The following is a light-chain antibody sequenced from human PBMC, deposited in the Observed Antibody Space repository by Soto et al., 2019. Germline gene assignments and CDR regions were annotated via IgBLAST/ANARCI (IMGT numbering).Light chain of an antibody. CDR1: SSDVGGYNY. CDR2: EVS. CDR3: SSYTSSSTPGV. Sequence: QSVLTQPASVSGSPGQSITISCTGTSSDVGGYNYVSWYQQHPGKAPKLMIYEVSNRPSGVSNRFSGSKSGNTASLTISVLQAEDVADYYCSSYTSSSTPGVFGGGTTLTVL. V-gene: IGLV2-14*01. J-gene: IGLJ3*02.